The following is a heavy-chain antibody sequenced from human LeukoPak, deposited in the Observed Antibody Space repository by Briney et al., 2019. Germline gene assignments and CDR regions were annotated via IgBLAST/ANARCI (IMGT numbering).Heavy chain of an antibody. CDR2: IKQDGSEK. V-gene: IGHV3-7*03. Sequence: GGSLRLSCAASGFTFSSYWMSWVRQAPGKGLEWVANIKQDGSEKYYVDSVKGRFTISRDNAKNSLYLQMNSLRAEDTALYYCARVSDSSWWSAIDYWGQGTLVTVSS. J-gene: IGHJ4*02. CDR1: GFTFSSYW. D-gene: IGHD6-13*01. CDR3: ARVSDSSWWSAIDY.